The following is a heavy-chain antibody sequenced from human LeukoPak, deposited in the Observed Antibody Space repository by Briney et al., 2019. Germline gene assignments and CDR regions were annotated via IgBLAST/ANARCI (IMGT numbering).Heavy chain of an antibody. CDR3: ARDWLGYCSGGSCPLGY. J-gene: IGHJ4*02. V-gene: IGHV3-23*01. CDR1: GFTFSSYW. CDR2: ISGSGGST. D-gene: IGHD2-15*01. Sequence: PGGSLRLSCAASGFTFSSYWMSWVRQAPGKGLEWVSAISGSGGSTYYADSVKGRFTISRDNSKNTLYLQMNSLRAEDTAVYYCARDWLGYCSGGSCPLGYWGQGTLVTVSS.